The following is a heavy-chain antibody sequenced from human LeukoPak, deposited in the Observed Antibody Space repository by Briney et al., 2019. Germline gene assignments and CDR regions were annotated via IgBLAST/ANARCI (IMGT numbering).Heavy chain of an antibody. CDR3: ARDGLLWFGELSLDY. CDR1: GFTFSSYS. Sequence: GGSLRLSCAASGFTFSSYSMNWVRQAPGKGLEWVSYISSSSSTIYYADSVKGRFTISRDNAKNSLYLQMNSLRDEDTAVYYCARDGLLWFGELSLDYWGQGTLVTVSS. D-gene: IGHD3-10*01. V-gene: IGHV3-48*02. J-gene: IGHJ4*02. CDR2: ISSSSSTI.